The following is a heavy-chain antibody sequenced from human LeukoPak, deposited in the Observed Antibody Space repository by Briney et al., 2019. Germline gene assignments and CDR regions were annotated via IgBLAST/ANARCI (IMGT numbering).Heavy chain of an antibody. CDR2: IYYSGST. Sequence: SETLSLTCAVYGGSFSGYYWSWIRQPPGKGLEWIGYIYYSGSTYYNPSLKSRVTILLDTSRNQFSLRLSSVTAADTAVYYCARDPRYGDSKFDYWGQGTLVTVSS. CDR1: GGSFSGYY. J-gene: IGHJ4*02. D-gene: IGHD4-17*01. CDR3: ARDPRYGDSKFDY. V-gene: IGHV4-30-4*01.